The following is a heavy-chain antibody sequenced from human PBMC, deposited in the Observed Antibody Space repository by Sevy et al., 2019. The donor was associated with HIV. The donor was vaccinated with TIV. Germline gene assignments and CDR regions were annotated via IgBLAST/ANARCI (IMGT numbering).Heavy chain of an antibody. J-gene: IGHJ4*02. CDR3: AREGGYYDSSGYYYVGSNFDY. CDR2: IIPIFGTA. CDR1: GGTFSSYA. Sequence: ASVKVSCKASGGTFSSYAISWVRQAPGQGLDWMGGIIPIFGTANYAQKFQGRVTITADESTSTAYMELSSLRSEDTAVYYCAREGGYYDSSGYYYVGSNFDYWGQGTLVTVSS. V-gene: IGHV1-69*13. D-gene: IGHD3-22*01.